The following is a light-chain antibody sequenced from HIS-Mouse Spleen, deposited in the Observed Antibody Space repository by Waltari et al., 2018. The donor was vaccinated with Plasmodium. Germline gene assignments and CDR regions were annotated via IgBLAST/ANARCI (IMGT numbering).Light chain of an antibody. CDR1: QSVSSN. J-gene: IGKJ3*01. V-gene: IGKV3-15*01. Sequence: EIVMTQSPATLSVSPGERATLSCRASQSVSSNLAWYQQKPGQAPRLLIYGASTRATGIPARFSGSGSGTEFNLTIRSLQSEDFAVYYCQQYNNWSFTFGPGTKVDIK. CDR3: QQYNNWSFT. CDR2: GAS.